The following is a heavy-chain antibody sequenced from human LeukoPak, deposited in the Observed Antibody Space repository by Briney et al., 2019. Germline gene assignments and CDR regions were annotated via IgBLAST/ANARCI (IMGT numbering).Heavy chain of an antibody. CDR2: ISTGDEI. Sequence: GGSLRLSCAASGFTVTSNSMNWVRQAPGKGLEWVSVISTGDEIHYAESVRGRFTISRHSSSNTLSLHMNSLRVEDTAIYYCATSQGPGNHWFDPWGQGTLVTVSS. CDR3: ATSQGPGNHWFDP. CDR1: GFTVTSNS. V-gene: IGHV3-53*01. J-gene: IGHJ5*02.